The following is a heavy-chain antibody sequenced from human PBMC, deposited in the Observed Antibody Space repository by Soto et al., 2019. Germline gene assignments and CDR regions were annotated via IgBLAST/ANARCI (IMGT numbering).Heavy chain of an antibody. Sequence: ASVKGSCKASGYNFTSYYMHWVRQAPGQGLEWMGIINPSGGSTSYAQKFQGRVTMTRDTSTSTVYMELSSLRSEDTAVYYCARDGPGDDSHGDYWGQGILVTVSS. CDR1: GYNFTSYY. CDR2: INPSGGST. V-gene: IGHV1-46*01. D-gene: IGHD1-1*01. J-gene: IGHJ4*02. CDR3: ARDGPGDDSHGDY.